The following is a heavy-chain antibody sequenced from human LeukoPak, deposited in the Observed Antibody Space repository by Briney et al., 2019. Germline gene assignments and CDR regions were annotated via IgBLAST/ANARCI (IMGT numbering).Heavy chain of an antibody. V-gene: IGHV4-30-2*01. D-gene: IGHD3-10*01. CDR3: AREGYYGSGSYYNGYFDY. CDR2: IYHSGST. J-gene: IGHJ4*02. CDR1: GGSISSGGYS. Sequence: SQTLSLTCAVSGGSISSGGYSWSWIRQPPGKGLEWFGYIYHSGSTYYNPSLKSRVTISVDRSKNQFSLKLSSVTAADTAVYYCAREGYYGSGSYYNGYFDYWGQGTLVTVSS.